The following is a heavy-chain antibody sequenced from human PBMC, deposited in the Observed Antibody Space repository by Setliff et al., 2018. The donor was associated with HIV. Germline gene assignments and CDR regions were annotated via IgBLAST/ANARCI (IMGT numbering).Heavy chain of an antibody. CDR1: GYRFTNYW. D-gene: IGHD3-9*01. CDR2: FYPGDSDT. J-gene: IGHJ4*02. V-gene: IGHV5-51*01. CDR3: TRRRRAPGTGDLEAY. Sequence: PGESLKISCQGSGYRFTNYWIAWVRQVPGKGLEWMGRFYPGDSDTRYSPSFQGQVSISADTSITTAYLQWSSLKASDTAMYYCTRRRRAPGTGDLEAYWGQGTLVTVSS.